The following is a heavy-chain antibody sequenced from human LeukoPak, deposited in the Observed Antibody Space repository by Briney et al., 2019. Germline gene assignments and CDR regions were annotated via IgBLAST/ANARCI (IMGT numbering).Heavy chain of an antibody. D-gene: IGHD4-17*01. CDR2: INHSGST. Sequence: SGTLSLTCTVSGDSINSLDLWSWVRQPPGKGLEWIGEINHSGSTNYNPSLKSRVTISVDTSKNQFSLKLSSVTAADTAVYYCARGPVTKVWGQGTLVTVSS. V-gene: IGHV4-4*02. J-gene: IGHJ4*02. CDR1: GDSINSLDL. CDR3: ARGPVTKV.